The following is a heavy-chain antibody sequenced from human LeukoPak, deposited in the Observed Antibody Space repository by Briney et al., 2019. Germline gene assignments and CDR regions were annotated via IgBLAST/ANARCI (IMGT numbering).Heavy chain of an antibody. J-gene: IGHJ4*02. CDR1: GFTFSTYW. V-gene: IGHV3-7*04. D-gene: IGHD3-22*01. CDR2: IKQDGSEK. CDR3: ARDHWYFYDSSAYKGFDY. Sequence: GGSLRLSCAATGFTFSTYWMSWVRQAPGKGLEWVANIKQDGSEKYYVDSVKGRFTISRDNAKNSLYLQMNSLRGEDTAMYYCARDHWYFYDSSAYKGFDYWGQGTLVTVSS.